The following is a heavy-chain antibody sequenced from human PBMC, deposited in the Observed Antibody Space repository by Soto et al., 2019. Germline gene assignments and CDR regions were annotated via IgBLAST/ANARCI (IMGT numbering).Heavy chain of an antibody. V-gene: IGHV3-23*01. CDR2: TSGSGGGT. CDR1: GFTFSTYA. CDR3: AKSQTSYDFIWAF. D-gene: IGHD3-16*01. Sequence: PGGSLRLSCAASGFTFSTYAMSWVRQAPGKGLEWVSLTSGSGGGTYYAESVKGRFTISRDNSRNTLYLQINRLRAEDTAIYYCAKSQTSYDFIWAFWGRGTLVTVSS. J-gene: IGHJ4*02.